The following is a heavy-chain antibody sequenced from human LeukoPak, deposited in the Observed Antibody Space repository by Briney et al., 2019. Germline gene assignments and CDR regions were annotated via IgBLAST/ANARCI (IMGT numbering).Heavy chain of an antibody. CDR1: GGSNSSYY. CDR3: ATSAYYYYMDV. J-gene: IGHJ6*03. Sequence: SETLSLTCTVSGGSNSSYYWSWIRQPPGKGLEWIGYIYYSGSTNYNPSLKSRVTISVDTSKNQFSLKLSSVTAADTAVYYCATSAYYYYMDVWGKGTTVTVSS. CDR2: IYYSGST. V-gene: IGHV4-59*01.